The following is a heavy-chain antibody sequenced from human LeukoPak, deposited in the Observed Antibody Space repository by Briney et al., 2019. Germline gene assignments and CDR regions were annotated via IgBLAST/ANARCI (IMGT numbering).Heavy chain of an antibody. J-gene: IGHJ4*02. Sequence: GGSLRLSCAASGFTFSSYAMSWVRQAPGKGLEWVSAISGSGGSTYYADSVKGRFTISRDNSKNTLYLQMNSLRAEDTAVYYCVGTTGMRALEYFDYWGQGTLVTVSS. V-gene: IGHV3-23*01. CDR1: GFTFSSYA. CDR2: ISGSGGST. D-gene: IGHD1-1*01. CDR3: VGTTGMRALEYFDY.